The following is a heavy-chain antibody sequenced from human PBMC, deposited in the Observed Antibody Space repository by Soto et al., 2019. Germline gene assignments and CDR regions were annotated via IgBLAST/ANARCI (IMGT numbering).Heavy chain of an antibody. CDR1: GFTFSSYA. CDR2: ISGSGDST. J-gene: IGHJ2*01. D-gene: IGHD4-4*01. Sequence: EVQLLESGGGLVQPGGSLRLPCAASGFTFSSYAMTWVRQAPGKGLEWVSAISGSGDSTYYAASVRGRFTISRDNSKNTLYLQMNSLRAEDTAVYYCARRNSGWYFDLWGRGTLVTVSS. V-gene: IGHV3-23*01. CDR3: ARRNSGWYFDL.